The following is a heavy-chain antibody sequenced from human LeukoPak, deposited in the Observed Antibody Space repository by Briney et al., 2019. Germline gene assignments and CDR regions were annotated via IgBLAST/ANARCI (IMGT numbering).Heavy chain of an antibody. V-gene: IGHV1-69*05. D-gene: IGHD3-22*01. CDR3: ATEPVPRSSGLDF. J-gene: IGHJ4*02. Sequence: SVKVSCKASGGIFTSYAFSWVRQAPRQGLEWMGGFAPIFGTANYVQKFQGRVTITTDESTSTAYMELSNLRSEDTAVYYCATEPVPRSSGLDFRGQGTLVTVSS. CDR1: GGIFTSYA. CDR2: FAPIFGTA.